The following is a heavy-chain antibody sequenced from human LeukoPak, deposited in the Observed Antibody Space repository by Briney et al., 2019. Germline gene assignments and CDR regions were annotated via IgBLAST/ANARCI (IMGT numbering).Heavy chain of an antibody. CDR3: ARDWSGYCSSTSCYYMDV. Sequence: ASVKVSCKASGYTFTGYYMHWVRQAPGQGLEWMGWINPNSGGTNYAQKFQGRVTMTRDTSISTAYMELSRLRSDDTAVYYCARDWSGYCSSTSCYYMDVWGIGTTVTVSS. V-gene: IGHV1-2*02. CDR2: INPNSGGT. J-gene: IGHJ6*03. D-gene: IGHD2-2*01. CDR1: GYTFTGYY.